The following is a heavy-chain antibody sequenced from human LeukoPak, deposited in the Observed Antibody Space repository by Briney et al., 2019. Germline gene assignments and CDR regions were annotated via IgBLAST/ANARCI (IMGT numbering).Heavy chain of an antibody. D-gene: IGHD3-10*01. V-gene: IGHV1-2*02. J-gene: IGHJ4*02. CDR2: INPNSGGT. Sequence: VASVKVSCKASGYTFTGYYMHWVRQAPGQGLEWMGWINPNSGGTNYAQKFQGGVTMTRDTSISTAYMELSRLRSDDTAVYYCARDRWFGELSEYYFDYWGQGTLVTVSS. CDR1: GYTFTGYY. CDR3: ARDRWFGELSEYYFDY.